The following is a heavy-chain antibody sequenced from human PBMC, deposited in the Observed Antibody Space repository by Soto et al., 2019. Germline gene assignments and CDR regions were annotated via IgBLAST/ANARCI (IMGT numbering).Heavy chain of an antibody. CDR2: ISGGGGST. Sequence: GGSLRLSCAASGFTFSSYAMSWVRQAPGKGLEWVSVISGGGGSTYHADSVKGRFTISRDNSKKTMYLQMNSLRAEDTAVYYCAKLPIVVVVPADVYMDVWGKGTTVTVSS. CDR3: AKLPIVVVVPADVYMDV. V-gene: IGHV3-23*01. D-gene: IGHD2-2*01. J-gene: IGHJ6*03. CDR1: GFTFSSYA.